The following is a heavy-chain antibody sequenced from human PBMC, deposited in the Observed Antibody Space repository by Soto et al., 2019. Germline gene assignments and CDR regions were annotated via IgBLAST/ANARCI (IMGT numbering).Heavy chain of an antibody. J-gene: IGHJ6*02. D-gene: IGHD3-3*01. CDR2: IYYSGST. V-gene: IGHV4-61*01. CDR1: GGSVSSGSYY. CDR3: ARHVYDFWSGYHYYYGMDV. Sequence: SETLSLTCTVSGGSVSSGSYYWSWIRQPPGKGPEWIGYIYYSGSTNYNPSLKSRVTISVDTSKNQFSLKLSSVTAADTAVYYCARHVYDFWSGYHYYYGMDVWGQGTTVTVSS.